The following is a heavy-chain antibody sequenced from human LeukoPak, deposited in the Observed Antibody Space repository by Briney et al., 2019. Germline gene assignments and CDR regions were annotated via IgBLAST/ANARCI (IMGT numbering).Heavy chain of an antibody. CDR2: IKSISDGGTT. CDR3: TTNPKYFDC. CDR1: GFTFSNAW. Sequence: GGSLRLSCAASGFTFSNAWMSWVRQAPGKGLEWVGRIKSISDGGTTDYAAPVKGRFTISREDSKNTLYLQMNGLKTEDTAVYYCTTNPKYFDCWGQGTLVTVSS. V-gene: IGHV3-15*01. J-gene: IGHJ4*02.